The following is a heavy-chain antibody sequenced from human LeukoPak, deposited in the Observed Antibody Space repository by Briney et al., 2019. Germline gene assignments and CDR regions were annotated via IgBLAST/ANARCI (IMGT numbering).Heavy chain of an antibody. CDR1: GGSVSSGSYY. CDR2: IYYSGST. V-gene: IGHV4-61*01. J-gene: IGHJ4*02. Sequence: KSSETLSLTCTVSGGSVSSGSYYWSWIRRPPGKGLEWIGYIYYSGSTNYNPSLKSRVTISVDTSKNQFSLKLSSVTAADTAVYYCASEYQRITMVRGVTWDEGYWGQGTLVTVSS. D-gene: IGHD3-10*01. CDR3: ASEYQRITMVRGVTWDEGY.